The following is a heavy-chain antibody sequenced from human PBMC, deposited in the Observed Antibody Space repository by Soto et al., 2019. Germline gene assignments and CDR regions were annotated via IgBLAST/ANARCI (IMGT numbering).Heavy chain of an antibody. J-gene: IGHJ3*02. Sequence: EVQLLESGGGLVQPGGSLRLSCAASGFTFINYAMSWVRQAPGKGLEWVSTFGGGDGSTYYADSVKGRFTISRDNSNSALYLQMNSLRVGDTAIYYCAKGIIVKPPGTRTFDIWGQGTMVIVSS. CDR1: GFTFINYA. CDR3: AKGIIVKPPGTRTFDI. D-gene: IGHD2-21*01. V-gene: IGHV3-23*01. CDR2: FGGGDGST.